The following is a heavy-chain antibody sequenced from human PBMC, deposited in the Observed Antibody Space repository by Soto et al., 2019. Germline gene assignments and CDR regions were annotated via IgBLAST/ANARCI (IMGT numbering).Heavy chain of an antibody. CDR2: ISYDGSNK. V-gene: IGHV3-30-3*01. CDR3: ARETGDGYNLYYYYGMDV. CDR1: GFTFSSYA. D-gene: IGHD1-1*01. J-gene: IGHJ6*02. Sequence: GGSRRLSCAASGFTFSSYAMHWVRQAPGKGLEWVAVISYDGSNKYYADSVKGRFTISRDNSKNTLYLQMNSLRAEDTAVYYCARETGDGYNLYYYYGMDVCGQGT.